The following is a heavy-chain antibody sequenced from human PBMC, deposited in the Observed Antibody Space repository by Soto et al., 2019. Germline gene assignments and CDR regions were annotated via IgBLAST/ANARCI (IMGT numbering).Heavy chain of an antibody. J-gene: IGHJ6*02. D-gene: IGHD3-22*01. Sequence: VASVKVSCKASGGTFSSYAISWVRQAPGQGLEWMGGIIPIFGTANYAQKFQGRVTITADESTSTAYMELSSLRSEDTAVYYCARVKRTTMIATSSGYYYGMDVWGQGTTVTAP. V-gene: IGHV1-69*13. CDR3: ARVKRTTMIATSSGYYYGMDV. CDR1: GGTFSSYA. CDR2: IIPIFGTA.